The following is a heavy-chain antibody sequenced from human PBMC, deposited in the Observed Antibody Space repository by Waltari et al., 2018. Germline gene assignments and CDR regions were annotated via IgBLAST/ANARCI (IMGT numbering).Heavy chain of an antibody. CDR3: ARGVITFGGVIAPAYYFDY. V-gene: IGHV4-39*07. CDR2: IYSSGST. J-gene: IGHJ4*02. CDR1: GGSISSSSYY. Sequence: QLQLQESGPGLVKPSETLSLTCTVSGGSISSSSYYWGWIRQPPGKGLEWIGSIYSSGSTYYNPSLKSRVTISVDTSKNQFSLKLSSVTAADTAVYYCARGVITFGGVIAPAYYFDYWGQGTLVTVSS. D-gene: IGHD3-16*02.